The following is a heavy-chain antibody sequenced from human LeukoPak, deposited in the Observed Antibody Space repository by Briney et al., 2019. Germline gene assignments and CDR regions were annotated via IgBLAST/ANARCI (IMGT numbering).Heavy chain of an antibody. Sequence: ASVKVSCKASGYTFTGYYMHWVRQAPGQGLEWMGWINPNSGGTNYAQKFQGRVTMTRDTSISTAYMELSRLRSDDTAVYYCARDRGGYDFGTADYWGQGTLVTVSS. CDR1: GYTFTGYY. V-gene: IGHV1-2*02. CDR2: INPNSGGT. J-gene: IGHJ4*02. D-gene: IGHD5-12*01. CDR3: ARDRGGYDFGTADY.